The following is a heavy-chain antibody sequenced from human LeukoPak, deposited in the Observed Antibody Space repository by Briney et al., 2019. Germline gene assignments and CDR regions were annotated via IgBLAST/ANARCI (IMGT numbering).Heavy chain of an antibody. CDR3: ARDYGDSY. J-gene: IGHJ4*02. V-gene: IGHV3-7*01. Sequence: GGSLRLSCAVSGFTFSNYWMSWVRQAPGKGLEWVANIKQDGSEKYYVDSVKGRFTISRDNAKNSLYLQMNSLRPEDTAVYYCARDYGDSYWGQGTLVTVSS. CDR2: IKQDGSEK. D-gene: IGHD7-27*01. CDR1: GFTFSNYW.